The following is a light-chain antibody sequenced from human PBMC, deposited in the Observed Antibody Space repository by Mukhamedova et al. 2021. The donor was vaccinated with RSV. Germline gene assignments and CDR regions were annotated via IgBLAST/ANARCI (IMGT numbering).Light chain of an antibody. V-gene: IGKV1-39*01. CDR1: QSISTY. CDR2: AAS. CDR3: QENYSSPPVT. Sequence: RVTITCRASQSISTYLNWYQQKPWKAPKLLIYAASTLQSGVPSRFSGSGSGTDFTLTISSLQPEDIASYYCQENYSSPPVTFGGGT. J-gene: IGKJ4*01.